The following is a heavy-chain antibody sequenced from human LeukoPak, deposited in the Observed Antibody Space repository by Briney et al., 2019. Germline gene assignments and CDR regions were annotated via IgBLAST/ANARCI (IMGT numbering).Heavy chain of an antibody. D-gene: IGHD1-26*01. J-gene: IGHJ3*02. CDR2: IYYSGST. CDR1: GGSISSYY. CDR3: ARQAGRRVEDAFDI. V-gene: IGHV4-59*08. Sequence: SETLSLTCTVSGGSISSYYWSWIRQPPGKGLEWNGYIYYSGSTNYNPSLKSRVTISVDTSKNQFSLKLSSVTAADTAVYYCARQAGRRVEDAFDIWGQGTMVTVSS.